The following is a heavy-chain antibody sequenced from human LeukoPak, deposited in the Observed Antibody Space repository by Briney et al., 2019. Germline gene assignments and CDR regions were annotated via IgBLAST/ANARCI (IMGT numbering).Heavy chain of an antibody. CDR2: IWYDRGKK. CDR3: AKGDNYKPLYFDN. V-gene: IGHV3-33*06. Sequence: GGSLRLSCAASGFRFSDYGVHWVRQAPGKGLEWVAVIWYDRGKKFYADSVEGRFTISSDNSKNTLFLQMNSLRDEDTAVYYCAKGDNYKPLYFDNWGQGSLVTVSA. CDR1: GFRFSDYG. D-gene: IGHD1-20*01. J-gene: IGHJ4*02.